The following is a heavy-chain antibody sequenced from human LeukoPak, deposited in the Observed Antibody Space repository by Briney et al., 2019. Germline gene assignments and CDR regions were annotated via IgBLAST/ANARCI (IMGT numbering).Heavy chain of an antibody. Sequence: GGSLRLSCAASGFTFSSYGMHWVRQAPGKGLEWVAVISYDGSNKYYADSVKGRFTISRDNSTNTLYLQMNSLRAEDTAVYYCAKVYCSSTSCRHYYYYGMDVWGQGTTVTVSS. J-gene: IGHJ6*02. V-gene: IGHV3-30*18. CDR2: ISYDGSNK. CDR3: AKVYCSSTSCRHYYYYGMDV. D-gene: IGHD2-2*01. CDR1: GFTFSSYG.